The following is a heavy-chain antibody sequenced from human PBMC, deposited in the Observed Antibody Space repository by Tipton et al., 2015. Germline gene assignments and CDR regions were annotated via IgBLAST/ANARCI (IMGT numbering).Heavy chain of an antibody. Sequence: SLRLSCVASGFAFNNYAMTWVRQASGRGLEWVGRIRSKAKGYATAYAASVKGRFTVSRDDSRNTAYLQMNSLKTEDTAVYYCSGDSSPSVDYFDSWGQGTLVTVSS. CDR1: GFAFNNYA. D-gene: IGHD6-6*01. J-gene: IGHJ4*02. CDR3: SGDSSPSVDYFDS. V-gene: IGHV3-73*01. CDR2: IRSKAKGYAT.